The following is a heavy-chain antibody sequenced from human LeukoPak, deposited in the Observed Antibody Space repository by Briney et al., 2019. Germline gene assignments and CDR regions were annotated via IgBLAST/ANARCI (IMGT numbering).Heavy chain of an antibody. J-gene: IGHJ4*02. CDR1: GFTFSSYS. CDR3: AREWDYYYGSSGPAPGTFDY. V-gene: IGHV3-48*01. D-gene: IGHD3-22*01. Sequence: GGSLRLSCAASGFTFSSYSMNWVRQAPGKGLEWVSYISSSSSTIYYADSVKGRFTISRDNAKNSLYLQMNSLRAEDTAVYYCAREWDYYYGSSGPAPGTFDYWGQGTLVTVSS. CDR2: ISSSSSTI.